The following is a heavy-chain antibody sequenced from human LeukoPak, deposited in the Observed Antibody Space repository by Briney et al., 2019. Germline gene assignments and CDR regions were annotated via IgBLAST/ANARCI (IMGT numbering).Heavy chain of an antibody. V-gene: IGHV3-49*04. Sequence: PGGSLRLSCTASGFTFGDYAMSWVRQAPGKGLEWVGFIRSKAYGGTTEYAASVKGRFIISRDDSKSIAYLQMNSLKTEDTAVYYCTRLFSGSYRPFDYWGQGTLVTVSS. CDR3: TRLFSGSYRPFDY. J-gene: IGHJ4*02. D-gene: IGHD3-10*01. CDR1: GFTFGDYA. CDR2: IRSKAYGGTT.